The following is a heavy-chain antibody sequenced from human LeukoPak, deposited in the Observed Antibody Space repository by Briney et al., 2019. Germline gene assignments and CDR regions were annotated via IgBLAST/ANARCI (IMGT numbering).Heavy chain of an antibody. CDR1: GGSISSYY. CDR2: IYYSGGT. Sequence: PSETLSLTCIVSGGSISSYYWSWIRQPPGKGLEWIGYIYYSGGTSYSPSLKSRATISVDTSKNQFSLKLRSVTAADAAVYYCARDLGFSSSSDYYYYGLGVWGQGTTVTVSS. D-gene: IGHD6-6*01. CDR3: ARDLGFSSSSDYYYYGLGV. J-gene: IGHJ6*02. V-gene: IGHV4-59*01.